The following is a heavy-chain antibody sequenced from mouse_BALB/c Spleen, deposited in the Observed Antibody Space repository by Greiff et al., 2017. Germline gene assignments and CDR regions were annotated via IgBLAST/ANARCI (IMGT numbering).Heavy chain of an antibody. J-gene: IGHJ3*01. CDR1: GFNIKDYY. CDR2: IDPENGDT. D-gene: IGHD2-12*01. V-gene: IGHV14-4*02. CDR3: NPYYRRSKAWFAY. Sequence: EVQRVESGAELVRSGASVKLSCTASGFNIKDYYMHWVKQRPEQGLEWIGWIDPENGDTEYAPKFQGKATMTADTSSNTAYLQLSSLTSEDTAVYYCNPYYRRSKAWFAYWGQGTLVTVSA.